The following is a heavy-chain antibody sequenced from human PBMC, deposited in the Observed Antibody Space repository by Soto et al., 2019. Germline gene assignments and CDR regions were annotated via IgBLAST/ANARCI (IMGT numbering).Heavy chain of an antibody. Sequence: PSETLSLTCTVSGGSISSYYWSWIRQPPGKGLEWIGYIHYSGSTNYNPSLKSRVTISVDTSKNQFSLKLSSVTAADTAVYYCATSYGNEWYIYWGQRTQVTVS. CDR2: IHYSGST. CDR3: ATSYGNEWYIY. D-gene: IGHD1-1*01. V-gene: IGHV4-59*01. CDR1: GGSISSYY. J-gene: IGHJ4*02.